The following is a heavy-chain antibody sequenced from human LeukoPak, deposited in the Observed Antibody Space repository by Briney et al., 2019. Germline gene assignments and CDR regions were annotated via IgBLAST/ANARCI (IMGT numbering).Heavy chain of an antibody. Sequence: PGGSLRLSCVVSGFAFSTYAMHWARQAPGKGLEWVAVISYDGNTKYYADSVKGRFTISRDNSKNTLYLQMNSLRAEDTAVYYCHRRGGDDYFDYWGQGTLVTVSS. V-gene: IGHV3-30-3*01. CDR3: HRRGGDDYFDY. J-gene: IGHJ4*02. D-gene: IGHD3-16*01. CDR2: ISYDGNTK. CDR1: GFAFSTYA.